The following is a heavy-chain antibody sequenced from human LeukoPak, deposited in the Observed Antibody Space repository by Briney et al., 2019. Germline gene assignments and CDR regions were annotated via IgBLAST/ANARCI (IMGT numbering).Heavy chain of an antibody. J-gene: IGHJ4*02. D-gene: IGHD3-22*01. Sequence: GGSLRLSCAASGFSFRSHGMNWVRQAPGKGLEWVSGISPRGDITYYKDSVRGRFTISRDNFKNTVSLQLNSLRAEDTAVYYCARVTGYMIEDYFDYWGQGTLVTVSS. CDR3: ARVTGYMIEDYFDY. CDR2: ISPRGDIT. CDR1: GFSFRSHG. V-gene: IGHV3-23*01.